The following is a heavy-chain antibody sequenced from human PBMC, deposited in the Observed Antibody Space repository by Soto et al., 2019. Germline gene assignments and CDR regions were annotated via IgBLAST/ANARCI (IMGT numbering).Heavy chain of an antibody. CDR1: GGSISSYY. CDR2: IYYSGST. V-gene: IGHV4-59*01. Sequence: SETLSLTCTVSGGSISSYYRSWIRQPPGKGLEWIGYIYYSGSTNYNPSLKSRVTISVDTSKNQFSLKLSSVTAADTAVYYCARHVGRRYYGMDVWGQGTTVTVSS. J-gene: IGHJ6*02. CDR3: ARHVGRRYYGMDV.